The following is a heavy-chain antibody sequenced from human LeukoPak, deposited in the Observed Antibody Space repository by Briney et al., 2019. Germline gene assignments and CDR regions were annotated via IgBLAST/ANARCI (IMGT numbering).Heavy chain of an antibody. V-gene: IGHV4-59*01. CDR3: ARDRRGSGSYYDYYYYGMDV. J-gene: IGHJ6*04. CDR2: IYYSGST. Sequence: SETLSLTCTVSGGSISSYYWSWIRQPPGKGLEWIGYIYYSGSTNYNPSRKSRVTISVDTSKNQFSLKLSSVTAADTAVYYCARDRRGSGSYYDYYYYGMDVWGKGTTVTVSS. D-gene: IGHD3-10*01. CDR1: GGSISSYY.